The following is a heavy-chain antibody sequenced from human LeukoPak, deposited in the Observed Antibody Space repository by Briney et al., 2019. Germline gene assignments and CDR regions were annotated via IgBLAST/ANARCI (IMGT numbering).Heavy chain of an antibody. CDR3: ARDRLDTVVVPAAMTHYYYYYMDV. D-gene: IGHD2-2*01. CDR2: IYSGGST. Sequence: GGSLRLSCAASGFTVSSNYMSWVRQAPGKGLEWVSVIYSGGSTYYADSVKGRFTISRDNSKNTLYLQMNSLRAEDTAVYYCARDRLDTVVVPAAMTHYYYYYMDVWGKGTTVTVSS. CDR1: GFTVSSNY. V-gene: IGHV3-53*01. J-gene: IGHJ6*03.